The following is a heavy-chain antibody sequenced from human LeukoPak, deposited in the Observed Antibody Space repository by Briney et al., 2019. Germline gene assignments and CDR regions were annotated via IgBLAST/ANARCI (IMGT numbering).Heavy chain of an antibody. CDR2: ISSSGSTI. Sequence: GGPLRLSCAAPGFTFSSYEMNWVRPAPGTGLEWVSYISSSGSTIYYADSVKGRFTISRDNAKNSLYLQMNSLRAEDTAVYYCARGSNWFDPWGQGTLVTVSS. CDR1: GFTFSSYE. CDR3: ARGSNWFDP. V-gene: IGHV3-48*03. J-gene: IGHJ5*02.